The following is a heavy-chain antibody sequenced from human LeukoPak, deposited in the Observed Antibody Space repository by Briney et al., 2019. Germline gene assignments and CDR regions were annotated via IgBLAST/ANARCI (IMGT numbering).Heavy chain of an antibody. V-gene: IGHV4-38-2*02. CDR3: ASVRRGFGESSKYYAYYYMGV. CDR1: GYSISSGYY. CDR2: IYYSGNT. J-gene: IGHJ6*03. Sequence: SETLSLTCTVSGYSISSGYYWAWIRQPPGQGLEWIGSIYYSGNTYYNPSLKSRVTISLDTSKNQFSLKLSSVTAADTAVYYCASVRRGFGESSKYYAYYYMGVWGKGTTVTISS. D-gene: IGHD3-10*01.